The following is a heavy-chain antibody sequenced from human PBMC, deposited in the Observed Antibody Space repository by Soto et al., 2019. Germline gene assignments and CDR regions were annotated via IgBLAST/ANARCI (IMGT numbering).Heavy chain of an antibody. CDR2: ISATGGGT. CDR1: GFKFSNYA. V-gene: IGHV3-23*01. D-gene: IGHD3-16*01. J-gene: IGHJ4*02. CDR3: AKDRRAGGNSAFYFDF. Sequence: RWSLRLSCAASGFKFSNYAMSWLRQAPGKGLEWVSLISATGGGTYYADSVKGRFTISRDNSHNTLYLQVHSLTAEDTAVYYCAKDRRAGGNSAFYFDFWGQGAQVTVSS.